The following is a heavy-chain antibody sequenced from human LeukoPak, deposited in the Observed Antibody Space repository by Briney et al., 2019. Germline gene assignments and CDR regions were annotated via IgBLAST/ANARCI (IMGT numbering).Heavy chain of an antibody. Sequence: PSETLSLTCTVSGGSISSGGYYWSWIRQHPGKGLEWIGYIYYSGSTYYNPSPKSRVTISVDTSKNQFSLKLSSVTAADTAVYYCARDGAGYDSSGYEYWGQGTLVTVSS. CDR3: ARDGAGYDSSGYEY. V-gene: IGHV4-31*03. CDR1: GGSISSGGYY. CDR2: IYYSGST. D-gene: IGHD3-22*01. J-gene: IGHJ4*02.